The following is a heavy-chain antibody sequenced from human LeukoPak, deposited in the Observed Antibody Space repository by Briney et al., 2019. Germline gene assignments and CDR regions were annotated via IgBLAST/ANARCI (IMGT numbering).Heavy chain of an antibody. D-gene: IGHD2-15*01. V-gene: IGHV1-2*02. CDR2: IHPNSGGT. CDR1: GYTFTAYY. J-gene: IGHJ4*02. CDR3: ARGDIYWDY. Sequence: GASVKVSCKASGYTFTAYYVHWVRQAPGQGPEWMGWIHPNSGGTKYAQNFQGRVTMTRDTSISTAYMELSSLRSDDTAVYYCARGDIYWDYWGQGTQVTVSS.